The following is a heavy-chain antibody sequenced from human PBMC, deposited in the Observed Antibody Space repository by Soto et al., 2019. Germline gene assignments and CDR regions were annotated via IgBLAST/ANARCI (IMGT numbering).Heavy chain of an antibody. CDR2: IYWDDDK. CDR1: GFSLSTSGVG. Sequence: QITLKESGPTLVKPTQTLTLTCTFSGFSLSTSGVGVGWIRQPPGKALEWLALIYWDDDKRYSPSLKSRLTITKDTSKNQVVLTMTNMDPVDTATYYCAHLRSSDAYDAFDIWGQGTMVTVSS. V-gene: IGHV2-5*02. CDR3: AHLRSSDAYDAFDI. J-gene: IGHJ3*02. D-gene: IGHD6-6*01.